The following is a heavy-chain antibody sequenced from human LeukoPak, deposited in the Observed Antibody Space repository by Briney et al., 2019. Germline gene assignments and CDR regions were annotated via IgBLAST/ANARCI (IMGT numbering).Heavy chain of an antibody. Sequence: SETLSLTCTVSGGSISSYYWGWIRQPPGKGLEWIGYIYYSGSTNYNPSLKSRVTISVDTSKNQFSLKLSSVTAADTAVYYCAREVPSTMVRGGLRFDPWGQGTLVTVSS. D-gene: IGHD3-10*01. J-gene: IGHJ5*02. CDR3: AREVPSTMVRGGLRFDP. CDR1: GGSISSYY. CDR2: IYYSGST. V-gene: IGHV4-59*01.